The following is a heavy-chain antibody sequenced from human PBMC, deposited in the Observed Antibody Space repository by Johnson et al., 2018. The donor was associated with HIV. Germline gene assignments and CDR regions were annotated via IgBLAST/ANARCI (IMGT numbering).Heavy chain of an antibody. CDR1: GFTVSSNY. J-gene: IGHJ3*02. V-gene: IGHV3-66*02. CDR2: IYSGGST. D-gene: IGHD1-26*01. CDR3: ARDWEDHGAFDI. Sequence: VQLVESGGGLVQPGGSLRLSCAASGFTVSSNYMRWVRQAPGKGLEWVSVIYSGGSTYYADSVKGRFTIPRDNSKTTLDLQMNSLRAQDTVVYYCARDWEDHGAFDIWGQGTMVIVSS.